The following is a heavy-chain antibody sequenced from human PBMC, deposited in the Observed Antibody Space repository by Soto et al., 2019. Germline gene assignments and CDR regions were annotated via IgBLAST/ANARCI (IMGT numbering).Heavy chain of an antibody. J-gene: IGHJ4*02. CDR2: INQDGSDK. CDR1: GCTFNNYW. V-gene: IGHV3-7*01. CDR3: RRGSRSFAS. Sequence: GGSLILSCAAAGCTFNNYWMAWVRQAPGKGLECVANINQDGSDKYYVDSVKGRFNISRDNTKNSLYLQMNSLRGADTAVYYCRRGSRSFASWGQGTLVTVSS.